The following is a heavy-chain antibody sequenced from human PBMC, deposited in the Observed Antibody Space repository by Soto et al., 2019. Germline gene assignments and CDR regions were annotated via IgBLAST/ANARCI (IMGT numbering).Heavy chain of an antibody. CDR1: GGSISSSSYY. D-gene: IGHD5-18*01. Sequence: SETLSLTCTVSGGSISSSSYYWGWIRQPPGKGLEWIGSIYYSGSTYYNPSLKSRVTISVDTSKNQFSLKLSSVTAADTAVYYCARGDTDMPSRWGQGTLVTVSS. J-gene: IGHJ4*02. CDR2: IYYSGST. V-gene: IGHV4-39*01. CDR3: ARGDTDMPSR.